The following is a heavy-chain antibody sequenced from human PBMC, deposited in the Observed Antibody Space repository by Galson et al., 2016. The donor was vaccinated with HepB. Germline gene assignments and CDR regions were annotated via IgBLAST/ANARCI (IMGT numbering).Heavy chain of an antibody. CDR3: AKDRETWAPYGMEV. Sequence: SLRLSCAASGFTFSSYVMHWVRQAPGKGLEWVAVIWYDGRTEYYADSVKGRFAISRDNSGDTLYLYMNSLRVEDTAVYCCAKDRETWAPYGMEVWGQGTTVTVSS. V-gene: IGHV3-33*06. J-gene: IGHJ6*02. D-gene: IGHD3-16*01. CDR1: GFTFSSYV. CDR2: IWYDGRTE.